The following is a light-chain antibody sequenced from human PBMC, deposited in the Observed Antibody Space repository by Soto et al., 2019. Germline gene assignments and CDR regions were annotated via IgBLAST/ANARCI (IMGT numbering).Light chain of an antibody. CDR1: SSDIGGYNY. CDR3: SSYAGSNNYV. CDR2: DVN. Sequence: QSALTQPPSASGSPGQSVTISCTGTSSDIGGYNYVSWYQQHPGKAPKLMIYDVNKRPSGVPDRFSGSKSGNTASLTVSGLQAEDEADYYCSSYAGSNNYVFGTGTKLTFL. J-gene: IGLJ1*01. V-gene: IGLV2-8*01.